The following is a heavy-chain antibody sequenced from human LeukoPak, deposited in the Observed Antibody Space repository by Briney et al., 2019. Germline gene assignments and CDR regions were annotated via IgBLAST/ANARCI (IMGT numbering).Heavy chain of an antibody. CDR2: INHSGST. Sequence: PSETLSLTCAAYGDSFSAYYWIWIRQPPGKGLEWIGEINHSGSTNYHPSLKSRVTISVDTSKNQFSLKLTSVTAADTAVYYCARGYSYGVDYWGQGTLVTVSS. V-gene: IGHV4-34*01. CDR1: GDSFSAYY. J-gene: IGHJ4*02. CDR3: ARGYSYGVDY. D-gene: IGHD5-18*01.